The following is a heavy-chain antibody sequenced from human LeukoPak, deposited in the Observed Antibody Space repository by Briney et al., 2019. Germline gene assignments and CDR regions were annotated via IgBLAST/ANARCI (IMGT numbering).Heavy chain of an antibody. CDR3: ARDRSFRSDFWSVTDAFDM. J-gene: IGHJ3*02. Sequence: ASVKVSCKASGYTFTSYGISWVRQPPGHGLEWMGWTSAYNGNTKYAQNVQSRVIITTDISTSTAYMELSSLRSDDPAVYFCARDRSFRSDFWSVTDAFDMWGPGTMVIVSS. D-gene: IGHD3-3*01. V-gene: IGHV1-18*01. CDR2: TSAYNGNT. CDR1: GYTFTSYG.